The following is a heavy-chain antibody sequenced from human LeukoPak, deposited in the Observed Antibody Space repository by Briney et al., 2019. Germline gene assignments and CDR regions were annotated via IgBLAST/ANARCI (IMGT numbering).Heavy chain of an antibody. CDR2: ISSSGSTI. CDR3: ARDYYDSSGYYYFDY. Sequence: PGGSLRLSCAASGFTFSDYWMHWVRQAPGKGLEWVSYISSSGSTIYYADSVKGRFTISRDNAKNSLYLQMNSLRAEDTAVYYCARDYYDSSGYYYFDYWGQGTLVTVSS. CDR1: GFTFSDYW. D-gene: IGHD3-22*01. V-gene: IGHV3-11*04. J-gene: IGHJ4*02.